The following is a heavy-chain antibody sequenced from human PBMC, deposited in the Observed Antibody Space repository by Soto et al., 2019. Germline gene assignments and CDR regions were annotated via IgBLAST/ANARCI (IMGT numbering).Heavy chain of an antibody. V-gene: IGHV4-59*01. D-gene: IGHD3-3*01. Sequence: PSETLSLTCTVSGGSISSYYWSWIRQPPGKGLEWIGYIYYSGSTNYNPSLKSRVTISVDTSKNQFSLELSSVTAADTAVYYCARVRYYDFWSGYTNWFDPWGQGTLVTVSS. J-gene: IGHJ5*02. CDR2: IYYSGST. CDR3: ARVRYYDFWSGYTNWFDP. CDR1: GGSISSYY.